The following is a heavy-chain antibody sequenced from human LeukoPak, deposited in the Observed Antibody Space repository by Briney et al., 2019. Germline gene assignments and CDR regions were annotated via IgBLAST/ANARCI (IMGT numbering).Heavy chain of an antibody. CDR3: AKDLGALTYGEGF. J-gene: IGHJ4*02. V-gene: IGHV3-23*01. CDR1: GFTFSSYG. D-gene: IGHD3-16*01. CDR2: ISGSGGST. Sequence: LTGGSLRLSCAASGFTFSSYGMTWVRQAPGKGLEWVSGISGSGGSTYYADSVKGRFTISRDNSKNTLSLQMNSLRVEDTALYYCAKDLGALTYGEGFWGQGTLVTVSS.